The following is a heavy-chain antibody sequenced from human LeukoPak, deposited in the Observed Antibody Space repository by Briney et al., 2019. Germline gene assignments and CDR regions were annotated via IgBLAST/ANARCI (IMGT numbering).Heavy chain of an antibody. CDR3: ARQVYSSSWSYYFEY. CDR1: GGSISSYY. J-gene: IGHJ4*02. CDR2: IHYSGST. D-gene: IGHD6-13*01. Sequence: SETLSLTCTVSGGSISSYYWSWIRQPPGRGLEWIGSIHYSGSTSYDSSLKSRVTMSIDTSKNQFSLKLSSVTPADTAVYYCARQVYSSSWSYYFEYWGQGILVTVSS. V-gene: IGHV4-59*01.